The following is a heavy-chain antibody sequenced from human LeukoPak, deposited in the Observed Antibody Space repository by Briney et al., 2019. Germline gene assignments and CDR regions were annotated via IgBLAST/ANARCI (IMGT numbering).Heavy chain of an antibody. Sequence: GASVKVSCKASGYTFTSYYMHWVRQAPGQGPEWMGWIKVNSGATNYAQKFQGRVTMTRDTSTTTAYLELRSLRSDDTAVYYCARGLATSDSTFDYWGQGTQVTVSS. CDR2: IKVNSGAT. J-gene: IGHJ4*02. V-gene: IGHV1-2*02. CDR3: ARGLATSDSTFDY. CDR1: GYTFTSYY. D-gene: IGHD6-13*01.